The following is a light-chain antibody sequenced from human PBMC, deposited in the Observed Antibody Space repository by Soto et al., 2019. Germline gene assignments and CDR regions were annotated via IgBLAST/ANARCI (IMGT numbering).Light chain of an antibody. V-gene: IGLV1-40*01. CDR3: QSYDSSLSGHVV. CDR2: GNS. CDR1: SSNIGAGYD. Sequence: QSALTQPPSVSGAPGQRVTISCTGSSSNIGAGYDVHWYQQLPGTAPKLLIYGNSNRPSGVPDRFSGSKSVTSASLAITGLQAEDESDYYCQSYDSSLSGHVVFGGGTKVTVL. J-gene: IGLJ2*01.